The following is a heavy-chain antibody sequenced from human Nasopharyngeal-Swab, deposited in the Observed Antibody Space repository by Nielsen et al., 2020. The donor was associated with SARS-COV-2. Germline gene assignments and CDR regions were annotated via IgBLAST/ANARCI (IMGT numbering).Heavy chain of an antibody. CDR2: INPNSGGT. J-gene: IGHJ6*02. CDR1: GYTFTGYY. D-gene: IGHD3-10*01. V-gene: IGHV1-2*02. Sequence: ASVKVSCKASGYTFTGYYMHWVRQAPGQGLEWMGWINPNSGGTNYAQKFQGRVTMTRDTSISTAYMELSRLRSDDTAVHYCARERGEAVRGGIYYYGMDVWGQGTTVTVSS. CDR3: ARERGEAVRGGIYYYGMDV.